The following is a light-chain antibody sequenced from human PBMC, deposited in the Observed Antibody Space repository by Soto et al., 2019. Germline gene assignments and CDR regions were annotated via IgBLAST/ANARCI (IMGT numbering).Light chain of an antibody. CDR1: QSVSRK. CDR3: QQYTNWPKT. J-gene: IGKJ1*01. CDR2: GAS. Sequence: EIVMTQSPLTLPVTPGEPASISCRSSQSVSRKLVWYQQKPGQAPRLLIYGASTRATGIPERFSGSGSGTEFTLTISSLQSEDFAVYYCQQYTNWPKTFGQGTKVDIK. V-gene: IGKV3D-15*01.